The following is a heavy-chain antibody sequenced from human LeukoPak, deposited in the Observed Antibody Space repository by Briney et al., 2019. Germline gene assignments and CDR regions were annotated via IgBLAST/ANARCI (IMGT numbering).Heavy chain of an antibody. V-gene: IGHV3-48*01. J-gene: IGHJ4*02. CDR1: GFTFSTYS. CDR2: ISSSSSTI. D-gene: IGHD3-22*01. Sequence: PGGSLGLSCAASGFTFSTYSMNWVRQAPGKGLEWVSYISSSSSTIYYADSVKGRFTISRDNAKNSLYLQMNSLRAEDTAVYYCARGSTYYDSSGQAPFDYWGQGTLVTVSS. CDR3: ARGSTYYDSSGQAPFDY.